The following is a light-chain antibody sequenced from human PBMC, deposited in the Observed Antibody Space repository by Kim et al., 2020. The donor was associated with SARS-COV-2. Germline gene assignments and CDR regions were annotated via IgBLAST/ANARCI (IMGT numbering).Light chain of an antibody. Sequence: QPVLTQSPSASASLGASVKLTCTLSSGHSRYAIAWHQQQPEKGPRFLMKLDDDGSHSKGDGIPDRFSGSSSGAERYLTISSLQSEDEADYYCQTWGTGIVVFGGGTQLTVL. J-gene: IGLJ2*01. V-gene: IGLV4-69*01. CDR3: QTWGTGIVV. CDR1: SGHSRYA. CDR2: LDDDGSH.